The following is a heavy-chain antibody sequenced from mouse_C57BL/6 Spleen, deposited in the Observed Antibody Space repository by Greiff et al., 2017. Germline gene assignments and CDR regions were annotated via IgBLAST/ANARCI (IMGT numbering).Heavy chain of an antibody. J-gene: IGHJ3*01. CDR3: AKGLTGTGFAD. D-gene: IGHD4-1*01. V-gene: IGHV5-17*01. CDR2: ISSGSSTI. Sequence: EVQVVESGGGLVKPGGSLKLSCAASGFNFSDYGMHWVRQAPEKGLAWVAYISSGSSTIYYADTVKGRFTISRDNAKNTLCLQMTSLMSEDTAMYYCAKGLTGTGFADWGQGTLVTVSA. CDR1: GFNFSDYG.